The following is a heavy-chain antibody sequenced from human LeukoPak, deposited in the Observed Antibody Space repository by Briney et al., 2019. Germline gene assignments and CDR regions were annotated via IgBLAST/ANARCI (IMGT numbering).Heavy chain of an antibody. J-gene: IGHJ5*02. CDR3: ARGPRRLTNYEDWFDP. CDR1: GGSISSSSYY. Sequence: PSETLSLTCTVSGGSISSSSYYWGWIRQPAGKGLEWIGRLYSSGSTNYNPSLKSRVTISVDTSKNQFSLKLSSVTAADTAVYYCARGPRRLTNYEDWFDPWGQGTLVTVSS. D-gene: IGHD4/OR15-4a*01. V-gene: IGHV4-61*02. CDR2: LYSSGST.